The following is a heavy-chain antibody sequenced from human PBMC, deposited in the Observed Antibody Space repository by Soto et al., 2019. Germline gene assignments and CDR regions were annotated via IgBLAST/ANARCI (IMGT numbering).Heavy chain of an antibody. CDR3: ARVDVITMGERGGNYYYYYGMDV. V-gene: IGHV3-74*01. J-gene: IGHJ6*02. Sequence: GGSLRLSCAASGFTFSSYWMHWVRQAPGKGLVWVSRINSDGSSTSYADSVKGRFTISRDNAKNTLYLQMNSLRAEDTAVYYCARVDVITMGERGGNYYYYYGMDVWGQGTTVTVSS. CDR1: GFTFSSYW. CDR2: INSDGSST. D-gene: IGHD3-10*01.